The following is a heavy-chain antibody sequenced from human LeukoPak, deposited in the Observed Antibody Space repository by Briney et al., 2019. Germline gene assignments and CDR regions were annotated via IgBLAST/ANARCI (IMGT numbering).Heavy chain of an antibody. D-gene: IGHD3-10*01. CDR3: ARPRFGEFDY. CDR2: INHSGST. J-gene: IGHJ4*02. CDR1: GGSFSGYY. Sequence: SETLSLTRAVYGGSFSGYYWSWIRQPPGKGLEWIGEINHSGSTNYNPSLKSRVTISVDTSKNQFSLKLSSVTAADTAVYYCARPRFGEFDYWGQGTLVTVSS. V-gene: IGHV4-34*01.